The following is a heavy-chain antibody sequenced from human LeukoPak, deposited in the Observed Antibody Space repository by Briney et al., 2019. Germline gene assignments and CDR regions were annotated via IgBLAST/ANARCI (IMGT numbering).Heavy chain of an antibody. CDR1: GYTFTGYY. J-gene: IGHJ1*01. V-gene: IGHV1-2*02. CDR2: INPNSGGT. Sequence: ASVKVSCKASGYTFTGYYMHWVRQAPGQGVEWMGWINPNSGGTNYAQKFQGRVTMTRDTSISTAYMELSRLRSDDTAVYYCARDGSDYAKLPGEYFQHWGQGTLVTVSS. D-gene: IGHD4/OR15-4a*01. CDR3: ARDGSDYAKLPGEYFQH.